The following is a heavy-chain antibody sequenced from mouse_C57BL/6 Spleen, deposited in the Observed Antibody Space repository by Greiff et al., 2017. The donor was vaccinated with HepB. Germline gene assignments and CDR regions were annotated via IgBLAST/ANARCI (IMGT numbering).Heavy chain of an antibody. J-gene: IGHJ4*01. Sequence: EVHLVESEGGLVQPGSSMKLSCTASGFTFSDYYMAWVRQVPEKGLEWVANINYDGSSTYYLDSLKSRFIISRDNAKNILYLQMSSLKSEDTATYYCARDRGYYGSSQGAYAMDYWGQGTSVTVSS. CDR2: INYDGSST. V-gene: IGHV5-16*01. D-gene: IGHD1-1*01. CDR3: ARDRGYYGSSQGAYAMDY. CDR1: GFTFSDYY.